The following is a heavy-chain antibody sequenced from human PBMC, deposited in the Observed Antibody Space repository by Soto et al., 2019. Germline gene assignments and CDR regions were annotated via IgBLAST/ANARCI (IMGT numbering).Heavy chain of an antibody. D-gene: IGHD3-22*01. Sequence: PGGSLRLSCAAYNFSFSYAWMSWVRQAPGKGLEWLGRIKATAYGGTTDYAAPVKGRFTISRDDSKNTLYLQMNSLRTEDTARYYCATDDTSGYYFHYWGQGTLVTVSS. CDR1: NFSFSYAW. J-gene: IGHJ4*02. CDR3: ATDDTSGYYFHY. V-gene: IGHV3-15*01. CDR2: IKATAYGGTT.